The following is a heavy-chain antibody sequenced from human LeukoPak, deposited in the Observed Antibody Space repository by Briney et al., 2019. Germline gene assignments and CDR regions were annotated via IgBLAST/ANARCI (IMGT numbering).Heavy chain of an antibody. CDR1: GFNFVNYA. J-gene: IGHJ4*02. CDR3: AREIRGYYAAY. D-gene: IGHD3-3*01. V-gene: IGHV3-30*04. Sequence: GGSLRLSCAASGFNFVNYAMHWVRQAPGKGLDWVALISYDGSFQSYADSVKGRFTISRDSTTNTVSLQVNSLRDEDTAMYYCAREIRGYYAAYWGQGILVTVSS. CDR2: ISYDGSFQ.